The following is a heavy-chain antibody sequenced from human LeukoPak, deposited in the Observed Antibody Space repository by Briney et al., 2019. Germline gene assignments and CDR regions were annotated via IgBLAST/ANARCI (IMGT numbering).Heavy chain of an antibody. D-gene: IGHD4-17*01. J-gene: IGHJ4*02. CDR3: ARGTPQVTTVTSSFDY. CDR1: GGSISSYY. Sequence: SETLSLTCTVSGGSISSYYWSWIRQPPGKGLEWIGYIYYSGSTNYNPSLKSRVTISVDTSKNQFSLKLSSVTAADTAVYYCARGTPQVTTVTSSFDYWGQGTLVTVSS. CDR2: IYYSGST. V-gene: IGHV4-59*12.